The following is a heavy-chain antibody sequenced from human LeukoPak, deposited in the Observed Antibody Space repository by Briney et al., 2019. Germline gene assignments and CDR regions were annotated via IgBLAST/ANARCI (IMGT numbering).Heavy chain of an antibody. J-gene: IGHJ4*02. CDR2: IYYSGST. CDR1: GGSISSYY. CDR3: ARGADYGDYDY. V-gene: IGHV4-59*12. D-gene: IGHD4-17*01. Sequence: DPSETLSLTCTVSGGSISSYYWSWIRQPPGKGLEWIGYIYYSGSTNYNPSLKSRVTISVDTSKNQFSLKLSSVTAADTAVYYCARGADYGDYDYWGQGTLVTVSS.